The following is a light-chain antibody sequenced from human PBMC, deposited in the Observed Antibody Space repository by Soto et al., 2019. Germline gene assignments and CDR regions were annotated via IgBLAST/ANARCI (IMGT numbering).Light chain of an antibody. J-gene: IGLJ3*02. V-gene: IGLV2-14*01. CDR3: SSYTSSSTRV. CDR2: EVS. CDR1: SSDVGGYNY. Sequence: QSALTQPSSVSGSPGQSITISCTGTSSDVGGYNYVSWYQQHTGKAPKLMIYEVSNRPSGVSNRFSGSKSGNPASLTISGLQAEDEADYSCSSYTSSSTRVFGGGTKLTVL.